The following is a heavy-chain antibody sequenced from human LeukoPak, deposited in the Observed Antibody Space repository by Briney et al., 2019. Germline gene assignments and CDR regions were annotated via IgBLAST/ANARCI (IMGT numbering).Heavy chain of an antibody. CDR2: ISYDGRNK. Sequence: GRSLRLSCAASGFTFSNYAMHWVRQAPGKGLEWVAVISYDGRNKYYADSVKGRFTISRDKSKNTLYLQMNSLRAEDTAVYYCARDLGTYSGYGYFDYWGQGTLVTVSS. J-gene: IGHJ4*02. CDR3: ARDLGTYSGYGYFDY. V-gene: IGHV3-30-3*01. CDR1: GFTFSNYA. D-gene: IGHD5-12*01.